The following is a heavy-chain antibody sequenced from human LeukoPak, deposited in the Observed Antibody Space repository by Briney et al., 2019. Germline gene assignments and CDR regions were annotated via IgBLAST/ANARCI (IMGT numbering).Heavy chain of an antibody. CDR1: GASISTYY. V-gene: IGHV4-59*08. J-gene: IGHJ4*02. Sequence: SETLSLTCAVSGASISTYYWSWFRQPPGKGLVWMGYIYYSGSTNYNPSLENRVTISVDTSKKQFSLKLSSVTAADTAVYYCARHKETCSGDYCYLDYFDYWGQGTLVTVSS. D-gene: IGHD2-15*01. CDR2: IYYSGST. CDR3: ARHKETCSGDYCYLDYFDY.